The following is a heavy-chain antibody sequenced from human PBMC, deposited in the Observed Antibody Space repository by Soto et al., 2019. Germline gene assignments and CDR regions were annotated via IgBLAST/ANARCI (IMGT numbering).Heavy chain of an antibody. CDR2: IKQDGSEK. V-gene: IGHV3-7*01. CDR1: GFTFSSYW. Sequence: PGGSLRLSCAASGFTFSSYWMSWVRQAPGKGLEWVANIKQDGSEKHYVDSVKGRFTISRDNAKNSLYLQMNSLRAEDTAVYYCARAPVEDIVLMVYAENWFDPWGQGTLVTVSS. J-gene: IGHJ5*02. CDR3: ARAPVEDIVLMVYAENWFDP. D-gene: IGHD2-8*01.